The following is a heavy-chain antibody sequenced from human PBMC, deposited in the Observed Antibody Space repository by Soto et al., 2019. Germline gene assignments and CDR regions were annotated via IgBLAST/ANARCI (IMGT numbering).Heavy chain of an antibody. Sequence: SETLSLTCTVSGGSISSRGYYWAWIRQPPGKGLEWIGSIYFSGSIYDSPSLKSRITISVDTAKNQFSLKLNSVTAADTAVYYCATHDSSTHPHGLHVWGPGTSVTDS. CDR3: ATHDSSTHPHGLHV. J-gene: IGHJ6*02. CDR1: GGSISSRGYY. D-gene: IGHD5-18*01. CDR2: IYFSGSI. V-gene: IGHV4-39*01.